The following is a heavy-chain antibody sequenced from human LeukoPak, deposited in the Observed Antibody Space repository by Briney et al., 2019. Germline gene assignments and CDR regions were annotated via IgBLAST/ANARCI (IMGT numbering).Heavy chain of an antibody. J-gene: IGHJ4*02. D-gene: IGHD5-18*01. CDR1: GYTFTGYY. Sequence: ASVTVSCKASGYTFTGYYMHWVRQAPGQGLEWMGRINPNSGGTNYAQMFQGRVTMTRDTSISTAYMELSRLRSDDTAVYYCARGVIRGYSLYYFDYWGQGTLVTVSS. CDR2: INPNSGGT. V-gene: IGHV1-2*06. CDR3: ARGVIRGYSLYYFDY.